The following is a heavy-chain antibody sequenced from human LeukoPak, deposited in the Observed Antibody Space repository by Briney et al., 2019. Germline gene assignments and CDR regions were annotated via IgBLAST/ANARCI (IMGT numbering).Heavy chain of an antibody. CDR3: ARVPPIQTSTTYFDY. Sequence: SETLSLTCTVSGGSIRNYYWGWIRQPPGKGLEWIGYMYYSGSTNYNPSLKSRLTMSAGTSRNQFSLKLGSVTAADTAVYYCARVPPIQTSTTYFDYWGQGVLVTVSS. V-gene: IGHV4-59*01. CDR1: GGSIRNYY. CDR2: MYYSGST. J-gene: IGHJ4*02. D-gene: IGHD5/OR15-5a*01.